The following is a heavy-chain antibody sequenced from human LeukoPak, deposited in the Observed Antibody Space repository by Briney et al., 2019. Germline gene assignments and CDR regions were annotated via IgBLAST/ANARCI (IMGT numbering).Heavy chain of an antibody. Sequence: SETLSLTCAVSGGSIGDYYWNWIRQLPGKRLEWVGFIYYSGSTNYNPSLKSRVTISVDTSKNQFSLKLSSVTAADTAVYYCARGAAGSGWLFDIWGQGTMVTVSS. CDR2: IYYSGST. CDR1: GGSIGDYY. J-gene: IGHJ3*02. D-gene: IGHD6-19*01. CDR3: ARGAAGSGWLFDI. V-gene: IGHV4-59*08.